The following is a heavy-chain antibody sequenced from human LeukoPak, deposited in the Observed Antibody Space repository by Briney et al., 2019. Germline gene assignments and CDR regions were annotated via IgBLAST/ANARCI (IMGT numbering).Heavy chain of an antibody. Sequence: ASVKVSCKASGYTFTSYDIIWVRQATGQGLEWMGWMNPNSGNTGYAQKFQGRVTMTRNTSISTAYMELSSLRSEDTAVYYCARATLSRTIFGVVISDNWFDPWGQGTLVTVSS. CDR1: GYTFTSYD. D-gene: IGHD3-3*01. CDR3: ARATLSRTIFGVVISDNWFDP. CDR2: MNPNSGNT. J-gene: IGHJ5*02. V-gene: IGHV1-8*01.